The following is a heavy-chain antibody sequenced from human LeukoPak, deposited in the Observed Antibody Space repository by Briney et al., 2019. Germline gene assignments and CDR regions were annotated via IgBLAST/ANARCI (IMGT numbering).Heavy chain of an antibody. CDR3: ANDADSSVWSFQY. V-gene: IGHV3-23*01. D-gene: IGHD6-19*01. CDR2: ISGSGAST. CDR1: GFPFGRCA. Sequence: GGPLSLSCGPCGFPFGRCAILGLRQAPGKGLEGVSGISGSGASTYYADYVQGRFTISRDNSRNTLYLQMNSLRVEDTAVYYCANDADSSVWSFQYWGEGTRVTVSS. J-gene: IGHJ4*02.